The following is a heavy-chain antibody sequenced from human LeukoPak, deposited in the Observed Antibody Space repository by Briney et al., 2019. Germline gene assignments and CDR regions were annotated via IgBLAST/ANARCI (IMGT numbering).Heavy chain of an antibody. CDR1: AGSISRNYW. D-gene: IGHD2-2*01. Sequence: SGTLSLTCAVSAGSISRNYWWSWVRQPPGKGLEWIGEIFHSGSTNYNPSLKSRVSISVDKSKNQFSLRLTSVTAADAAVYYCARVEAYCSSTSCFNFDYWGQGTLVTVSS. CDR2: IFHSGST. J-gene: IGHJ4*02. V-gene: IGHV4-4*02. CDR3: ARVEAYCSSTSCFNFDY.